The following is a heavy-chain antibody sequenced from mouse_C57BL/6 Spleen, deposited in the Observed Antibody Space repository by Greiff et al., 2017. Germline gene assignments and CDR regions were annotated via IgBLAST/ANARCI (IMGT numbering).Heavy chain of an antibody. V-gene: IGHV1-64*01. Sequence: QVQLQQPGAELVKPGASVKLSCKASGYTFTSYWMHWVKQRPGQGLEWIGMIHPNSGSTNYNEKFKSKATLTVDKSSSTAYMQLSSLTSEDSAVYYCARNYYGSSYVGAYWGQGTLVTVSA. D-gene: IGHD1-1*01. J-gene: IGHJ3*01. CDR1: GYTFTSYW. CDR2: IHPNSGST. CDR3: ARNYYGSSYVGAY.